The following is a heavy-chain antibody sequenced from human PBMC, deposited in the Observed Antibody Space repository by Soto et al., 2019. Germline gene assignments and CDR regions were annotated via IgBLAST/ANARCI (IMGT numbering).Heavy chain of an antibody. V-gene: IGHV4-34*01. Sequence: SEALPLTCAFYVGSVNGYYWSWIRQPPGKGLEWIGEINHTGGTHYNPSLKSRVTMSVGTSKNQFSLRLSSVTAADTAIYYCATRITVFGLLLPPFDPWGQGTKVTVSS. CDR2: INHTGGT. CDR3: ATRITVFGLLLPPFDP. CDR1: VGSVNGYY. J-gene: IGHJ5*02. D-gene: IGHD3-3*01.